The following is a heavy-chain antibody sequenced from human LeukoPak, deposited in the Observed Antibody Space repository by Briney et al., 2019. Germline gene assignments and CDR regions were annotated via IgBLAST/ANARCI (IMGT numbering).Heavy chain of an antibody. CDR2: IGGSGGST. CDR3: ARSRMVVAAPFDY. CDR1: GFTFSSYA. J-gene: IGHJ4*02. D-gene: IGHD2-15*01. Sequence: PGGSLRLSCAASGFTFSSYAMSWVRQAPGKGLEWVSAIGGSGGSTYYADSVKGRFTISRDNSKNTLYLQMNSLRAEDTAVYYCARSRMVVAAPFDYWGQGTLVTVSS. V-gene: IGHV3-23*01.